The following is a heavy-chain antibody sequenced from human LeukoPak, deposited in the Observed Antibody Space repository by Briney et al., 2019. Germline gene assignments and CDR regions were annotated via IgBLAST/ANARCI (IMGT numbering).Heavy chain of an antibody. J-gene: IGHJ4*02. CDR3: AKESDYVWGSYRPFDY. CDR2: ISGSGGST. Sequence: PGGSLRLSCAASGFTFSSYGMHWVRQAPGKGLEWVSAISGSGGSTYYADSVKGRFTISRDNSKNTLYLQMNSLRAEDTAVYYCAKESDYVWGSYRPFDYWGQGTLVTVSS. D-gene: IGHD3-16*02. V-gene: IGHV3-23*01. CDR1: GFTFSSYG.